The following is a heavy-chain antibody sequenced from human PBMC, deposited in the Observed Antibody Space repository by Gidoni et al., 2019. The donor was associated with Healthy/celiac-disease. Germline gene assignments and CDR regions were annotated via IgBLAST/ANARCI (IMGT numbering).Heavy chain of an antibody. J-gene: IGHJ6*02. D-gene: IGHD6-6*01. V-gene: IGHV1-69*02. CDR2: IIPILGIA. CDR1: GGTFSSYT. Sequence: AWVLQPGSSEKVSCKASGGTFSSYTISWVRQAPGQGLEWMGRIIPILGIANYAQKFQGRVTITADKSTSTAYMELSSLRSEDTAVYYCARVRYSSSPYYYYGMDVWGQGTTVTVSS. CDR3: ARVRYSSSPYYYYGMDV.